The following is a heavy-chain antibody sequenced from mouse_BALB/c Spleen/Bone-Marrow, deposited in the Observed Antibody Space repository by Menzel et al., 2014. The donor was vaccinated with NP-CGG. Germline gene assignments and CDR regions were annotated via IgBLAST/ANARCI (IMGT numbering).Heavy chain of an antibody. CDR3: ARGGSTMITTFAY. CDR2: ISTYYGDA. V-gene: IGHV1S137*01. Sequence: VQLVESGAELVRPGVSVKISCKGSGYTFTDYAMHWVKQSHAKSLEWIGVISTYYGDASYNQKFEGKATMTVDKSSSTAYMELARLTSEDSAIYYCARGGSTMITTFAYWGQGTLVTVSA. J-gene: IGHJ3*01. D-gene: IGHD2-4*01. CDR1: GYTFTDYA.